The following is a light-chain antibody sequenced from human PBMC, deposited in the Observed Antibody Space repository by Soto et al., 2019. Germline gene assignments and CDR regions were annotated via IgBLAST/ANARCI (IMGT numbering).Light chain of an antibody. CDR1: KSILYSSNKMNY. Sequence: DIVMTQSPDSLTVSLGERATINCKSSKSILYSSNKMNYLAWYQQKPGQPPNLLIYGASTRESGVPDRFSGGGSGTDFTLTISRLELEDSAVYYCQQYGVSPLTFGPGTKVEIK. CDR3: QQYGVSPLT. V-gene: IGKV4-1*01. J-gene: IGKJ3*01. CDR2: GAS.